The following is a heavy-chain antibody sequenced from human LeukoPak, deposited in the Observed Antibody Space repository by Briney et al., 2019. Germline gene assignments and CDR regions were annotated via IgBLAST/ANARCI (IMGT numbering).Heavy chain of an antibody. CDR1: GFTFSSYG. V-gene: IGHV3-30*02. CDR2: IRYDGSNK. D-gene: IGHD5-18*01. Sequence: PGGSLRLSCAASGFTFSSYGMHWVRQAPGKGLEWVAFIRYDGSNKYYADSVKGRFTISRDNSKNTLYLQMNSLRAEDTAVYYCARGRSYGQSFDYWGQGTLVTVSS. CDR3: ARGRSYGQSFDY. J-gene: IGHJ4*02.